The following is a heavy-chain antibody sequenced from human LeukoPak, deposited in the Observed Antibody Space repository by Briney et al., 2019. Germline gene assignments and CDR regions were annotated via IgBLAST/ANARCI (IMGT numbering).Heavy chain of an antibody. D-gene: IGHD3-22*01. Sequence: GASVKVSCKASGYTFTGYYMHWVRQAPGQGLEWMGWINPNSGGTNYAQKFQGWVTMTRDTSISTAYMELSRLRSDDTAVYYCAGARHYYDSSGYYPDAFDIWGQGTMVTVSS. CDR2: INPNSGGT. V-gene: IGHV1-2*04. J-gene: IGHJ3*02. CDR3: AGARHYYDSSGYYPDAFDI. CDR1: GYTFTGYY.